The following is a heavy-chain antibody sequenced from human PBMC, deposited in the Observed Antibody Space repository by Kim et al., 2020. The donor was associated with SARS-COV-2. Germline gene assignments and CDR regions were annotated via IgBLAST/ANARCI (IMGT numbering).Heavy chain of an antibody. CDR2: ISYDGSNK. CDR1: GFTFSSYG. J-gene: IGHJ4*01. D-gene: IGHD3-10*01. CDR3: AKDLALVTVSVMVSY. V-gene: IGHV3-30*18. Sequence: GGSLRLSCAASGFTFSSYGMHWVRQAPGKGLEWVAVISYDGSNKYYADSVKGRFTISRDNSKNTLYLQMNSLRAEDTAVYYCAKDLALVTVSVMVSYWG.